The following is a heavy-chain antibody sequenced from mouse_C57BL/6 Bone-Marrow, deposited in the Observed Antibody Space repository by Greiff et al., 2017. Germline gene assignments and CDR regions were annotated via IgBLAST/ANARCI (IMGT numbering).Heavy chain of an antibody. CDR3: ARGDY. J-gene: IGHJ2*01. V-gene: IGHV14-3*01. CDR1: GFNIKNNY. CDR2: IDPANGNT. Sequence: EVQLQQSVAELVRPGASVKLSCTASGFNIKNNYMHWVKQRPEQGLEWIGRIDPANGNTKYAPKFQGKATITADTSSNTAYLQLSSLASEDTAIYYCARGDYWGQGTTLTVSS.